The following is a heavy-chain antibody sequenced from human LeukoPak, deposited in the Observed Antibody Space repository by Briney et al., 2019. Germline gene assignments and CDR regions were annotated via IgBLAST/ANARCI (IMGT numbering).Heavy chain of an antibody. CDR1: GFTFSSYG. J-gene: IGHJ4*02. CDR3: ARVHSSSWAYFDN. V-gene: IGHV3-33*01. Sequence: GRSLRLSCAASGFTFSSYGMHWVRQAPGKGLEWVALIWYDGSKKFYTDSVKGRFTISRDNSKNTLYLQMDSLRAEDTAVYYCARVHSSSWAYFDNWGQGTLVTVSS. CDR2: IWYDGSKK. D-gene: IGHD6-13*01.